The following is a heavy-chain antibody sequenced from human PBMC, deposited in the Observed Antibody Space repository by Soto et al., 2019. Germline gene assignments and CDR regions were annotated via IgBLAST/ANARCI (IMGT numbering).Heavy chain of an antibody. J-gene: IGHJ3*02. Sequence: QVQLVQSGAEVKKPGASVKVSCKASGYTFTSYDINWVRQATGQGLEWMGWMNTNSGNTGYAQKFQGRVTMTRNTSISTAYMELSSLRSEDTAVYYCARDRAYYDILTGYTYAFDIWGQGTMVTVSS. CDR3: ARDRAYYDILTGYTYAFDI. V-gene: IGHV1-8*01. CDR1: GYTFTSYD. D-gene: IGHD3-9*01. CDR2: MNTNSGNT.